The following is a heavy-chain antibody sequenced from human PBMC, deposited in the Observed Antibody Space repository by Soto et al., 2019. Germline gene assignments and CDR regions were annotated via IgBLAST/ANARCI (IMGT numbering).Heavy chain of an antibody. CDR1: GDSISSMNW. D-gene: IGHD6-13*01. CDR2: IHHSGST. V-gene: IGHV4-4*02. J-gene: IGHJ5*02. CDR3: ARVFSDSSSFFDP. Sequence: SETLSLTCAVSGDSISSMNWWSWVRQPPGKGLEWIGEIHHSGSTNYNPSLKSRVTISVDTSKNQFSLKLSSVTAADTAVYYCARVFSDSSSFFDPWGQGTLVTVSS.